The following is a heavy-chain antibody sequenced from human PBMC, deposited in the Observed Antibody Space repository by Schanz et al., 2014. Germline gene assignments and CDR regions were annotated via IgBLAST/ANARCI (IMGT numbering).Heavy chain of an antibody. CDR3: ARGTSWSLHY. D-gene: IGHD3-16*01. CDR1: GFAFSSYS. J-gene: IGHJ4*02. CDR2: IYSGIGA. Sequence: QVQLVESGGGVVQPGRSLRLSCAASGFAFSSYSMNWVRQAPGKGLEWVSVIYSGIGAYYADSVKSRFTISRNNAKNSMYLQMNSLRAEDKAVYYCARGTSWSLHYWGQGALVTVSS. V-gene: IGHV3-NL1*01.